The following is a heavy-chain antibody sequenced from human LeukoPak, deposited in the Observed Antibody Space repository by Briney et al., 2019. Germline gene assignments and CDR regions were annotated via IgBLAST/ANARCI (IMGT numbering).Heavy chain of an antibody. CDR1: GFTFSDYY. V-gene: IGHV3-11*01. J-gene: IGHJ4*02. Sequence: GGSLRLSCAASGFTFSDYYMSWIRQAPGKGLEWISYISTSGTTRYYADSVKGRFTISRDNAKNSLYLQMNSLRPEDTAVYYCAKHSCTGGGTCDPNYWGQGTLLTVSS. CDR3: AKHSCTGGGTCDPNY. D-gene: IGHD2-8*02. CDR2: ISTSGTTR.